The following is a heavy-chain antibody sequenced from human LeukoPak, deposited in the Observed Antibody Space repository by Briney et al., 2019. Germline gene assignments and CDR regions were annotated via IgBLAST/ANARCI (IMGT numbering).Heavy chain of an antibody. V-gene: IGHV4-34*01. J-gene: IGHJ4*02. CDR1: GGSFSGYC. CDR3: AREKWELLPYFDY. Sequence: PSETLSLTCAVYGGSFSGYCWSWIRQPPGEGLEWIGEINHSRSTNYNPSLKSRVTISVDTSKNQFSLKLSSVTAADTAVYYCAREKWELLPYFDYWGQGTLVTVSS. D-gene: IGHD1-26*01. CDR2: INHSRST.